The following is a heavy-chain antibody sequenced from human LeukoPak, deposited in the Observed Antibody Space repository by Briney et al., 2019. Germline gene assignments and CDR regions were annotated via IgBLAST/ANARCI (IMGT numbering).Heavy chain of an antibody. J-gene: IGHJ4*02. V-gene: IGHV3-53*01. D-gene: IGHD1-1*01. CDR1: GFTVSSNY. CDR2: IYSGGST. CDR3: AKVDWNYFDY. Sequence: PGGSLRLSCAASGFTVSSNYMSWVRQAPGKGLEWVSVIYSGGSTYYADSVKGRFTISRDNSKSTLDLQMNSLRAEDTAVYYCAKVDWNYFDYWGQGTLVTVSS.